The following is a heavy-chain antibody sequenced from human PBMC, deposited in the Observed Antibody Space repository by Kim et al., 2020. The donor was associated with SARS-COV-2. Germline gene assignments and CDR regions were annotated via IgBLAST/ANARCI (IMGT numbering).Heavy chain of an antibody. V-gene: IGHV3-30-3*01. J-gene: IGHJ4*02. Sequence: GGSLRLSCAASGFTFSSYTMNWVRQAPGKGLEWVAAISNDGSNKYYAASVKGRFTISRDNSKNSLYLQMNSLRAEDTAVYYCARDSGLYGSGSILDYWGQGTLVTVSS. CDR2: ISNDGSNK. CDR3: ARDSGLYGSGSILDY. D-gene: IGHD3-10*01. CDR1: GFTFSSYT.